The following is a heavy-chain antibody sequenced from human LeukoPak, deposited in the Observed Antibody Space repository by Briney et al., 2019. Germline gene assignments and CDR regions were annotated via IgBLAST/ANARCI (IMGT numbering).Heavy chain of an antibody. CDR3: ARDSGLRYFDL. Sequence: GGSLRLSCAASGFTFSRIDMSWVRQVPGKGLERVSAISSSGGSTYYADSVKGRFTISRDNSKNTLYLQMNSLRAEDTAVYYCARDSGLRYFDLSGQGTLVTVSS. CDR1: GFTFSRID. J-gene: IGHJ4*02. CDR2: ISSSGGST. V-gene: IGHV3-23*01. D-gene: IGHD3-10*01.